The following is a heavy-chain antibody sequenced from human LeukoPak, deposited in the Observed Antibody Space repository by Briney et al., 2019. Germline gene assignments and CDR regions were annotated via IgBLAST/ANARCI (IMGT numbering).Heavy chain of an antibody. V-gene: IGHV4-30-4*08. CDR1: GGSFRSRNYL. Sequence: PSQTLSLTCTVSGGSFRSRNYLWSWIRQTPGEGLEWIGYISYSGSAYYNPSLKSRVTISIDTSNSQFYMGLRSVTAADTAVYYCAREVNIQADSDAFDIWGPGTTVTVSS. CDR2: ISYSGSA. CDR3: AREVNIQADSDAFDI. J-gene: IGHJ3*02. D-gene: IGHD1/OR15-1a*01.